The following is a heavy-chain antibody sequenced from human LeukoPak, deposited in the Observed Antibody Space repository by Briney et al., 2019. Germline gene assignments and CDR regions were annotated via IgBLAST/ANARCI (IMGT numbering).Heavy chain of an antibody. D-gene: IGHD6-19*01. CDR3: AKLYQWLGYYFDY. V-gene: IGHV3-23*01. CDR2: ISGSGSST. Sequence: PGGSLRLSCAASGFTFSGYAMSWVRQAPGKGLEWVSAISGSGSSTYYADSVKGRFTISRDNSKNTLYLQMNSLRAEDTAVYYCAKLYQWLGYYFDYWGQGTLVTVSS. CDR1: GFTFSGYA. J-gene: IGHJ4*02.